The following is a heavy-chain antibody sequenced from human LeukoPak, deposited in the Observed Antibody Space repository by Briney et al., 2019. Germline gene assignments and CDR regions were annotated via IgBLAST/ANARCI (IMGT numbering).Heavy chain of an antibody. Sequence: SETLSLTCGVYGGSFSGYYWSWIRHPPGTGLEWIGEINPRGSTNYNPSLKSRVTLSADTSKNQCSLTLNSVTAADTAVYYCARRRLVYYFDYSGQGTLVTVSS. CDR1: GGSFSGYY. CDR3: ARRRLVYYFDY. D-gene: IGHD5-24*01. CDR2: INPRGST. J-gene: IGHJ4*02. V-gene: IGHV4-34*01.